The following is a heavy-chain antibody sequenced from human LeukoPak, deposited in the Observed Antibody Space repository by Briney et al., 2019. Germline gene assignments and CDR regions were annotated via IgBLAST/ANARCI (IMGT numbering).Heavy chain of an antibody. CDR3: VRSYDWVFDC. J-gene: IGHJ4*02. CDR1: GDSVSRHDLT. Sequence: SQTLSLTCAISGDSVSRHDLTWDWVRQSPSRGLEWLGRTFYRSKWYNDYAVSVKSRITVSPDTSKNQFSLHLNPVTPEDTAVYYCVRSYDWVFDCWGQGTRVTVSS. D-gene: IGHD1-1*01. V-gene: IGHV6-1*01. CDR2: TFYRSKWYN.